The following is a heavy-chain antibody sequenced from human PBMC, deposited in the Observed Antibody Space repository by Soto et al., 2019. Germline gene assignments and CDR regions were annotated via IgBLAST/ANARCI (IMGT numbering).Heavy chain of an antibody. CDR1: GYXCTSYW. CDR2: IYPGYSDT. CDR3: ARQENRRYYYYGMAV. J-gene: IGHJ6*02. Sequence: PXEXLKISCKCSGYXCTSYWLVWVRHMPGKGLEWMGIIYPGYSDTRYSPSFQCHVTISADKSIRTAYLQWSSMKASDTAIYYCARQENRRYYYYGMAVWGQGTTVPVS. V-gene: IGHV5-51*01.